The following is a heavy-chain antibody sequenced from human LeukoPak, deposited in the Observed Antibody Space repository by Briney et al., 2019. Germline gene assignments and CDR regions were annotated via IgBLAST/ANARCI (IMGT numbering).Heavy chain of an antibody. D-gene: IGHD3-3*01. CDR2: INHSRST. CDR1: GGSFSGYY. V-gene: IGHV4-34*01. J-gene: IGHJ6*02. CDR3: ARGYDFWSGYPFRYYYYGMDV. Sequence: PSETLSLTCAVYGGSFSGYYWSWIRQPPGKGLEWIGEINHSRSTNYNPSLKSRVTISVDTSKNQFSLKLSSVTAADTAVYYCARGYDFWSGYPFRYYYYGMDVWGQGTTVTVSS.